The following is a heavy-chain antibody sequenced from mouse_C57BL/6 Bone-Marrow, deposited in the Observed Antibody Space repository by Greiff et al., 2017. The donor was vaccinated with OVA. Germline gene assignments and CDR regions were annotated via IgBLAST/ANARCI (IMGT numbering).Heavy chain of an antibody. J-gene: IGHJ2*01. D-gene: IGHD6-1*01. Sequence: VMLVESGPGLVAPSQSLSITCTVSGFSLTSYGVSWVRQPPGKGLEWLGVIWGDGSTNYHSALISRLSISKDNSNSQVFLKLSSLPTDDTAAYYCAMPGFDYWGQGTTLTVSS. CDR2: IWGDGST. CDR1: GFSLTSYG. V-gene: IGHV2-3*01. CDR3: AMPGFDY.